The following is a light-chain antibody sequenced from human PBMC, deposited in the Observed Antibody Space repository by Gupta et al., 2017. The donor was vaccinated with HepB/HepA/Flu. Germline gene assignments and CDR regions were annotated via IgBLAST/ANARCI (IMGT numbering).Light chain of an antibody. V-gene: IGLV2-11*01. J-gene: IGLJ1*01. Sequence: QSALTQPRSVSGSPGQSVTISCTGTSSDVGAYNYVSWYQQHPGKAPKLIIYDVSKRPSGAPDRFSGSTSGSTASLTISGLQAEDEADYYCCSYAGSYTEVFGTGTKVTVL. CDR3: CSYAGSYTEV. CDR2: DVS. CDR1: SSDVGAYNY.